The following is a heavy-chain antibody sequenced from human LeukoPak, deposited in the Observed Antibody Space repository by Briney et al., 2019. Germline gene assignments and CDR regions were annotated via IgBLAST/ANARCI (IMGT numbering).Heavy chain of an antibody. J-gene: IGHJ4*02. CDR1: GGSLSSSSYY. D-gene: IGHD6-6*01. CDR2: IYYSGST. CDR3: ASSSIAAPFHY. Sequence: SETLSLTCAVSGGSLSSSSYYWGWIRQPPGKGLVWIGSIYYSGSTYYNPSLKSRVTISVDTSKNQFSLKLSSVTAADTAVYYCASSSIAAPFHYWGQGTLVTVSS. V-gene: IGHV4-39*07.